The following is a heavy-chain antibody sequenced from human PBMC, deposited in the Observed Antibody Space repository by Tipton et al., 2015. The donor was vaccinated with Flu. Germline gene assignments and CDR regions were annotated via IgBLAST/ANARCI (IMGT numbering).Heavy chain of an antibody. CDR3: ARRQYYGSYGKTDYVYTAFDV. D-gene: IGHD4/OR15-4a*01. Sequence: EVQLVQSGAEVKKPGESLTLSCKASGFNFTNSWIVWVRQMPGRGLEWMGVIYGGDSDARYSPSFRGQVTLSVDKSITTAHLHWSTLKASDTAMYFCARRQYYGSYGKTDYVYTAFDVWGQGTLVTVSS. J-gene: IGHJ3*01. V-gene: IGHV5-51*01. CDR2: IYGGDSDA. CDR1: GFNFTNSW.